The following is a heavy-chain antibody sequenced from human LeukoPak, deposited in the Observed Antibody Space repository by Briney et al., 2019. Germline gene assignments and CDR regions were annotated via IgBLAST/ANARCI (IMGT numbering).Heavy chain of an antibody. D-gene: IGHD5-12*01. Sequence: GGSLRLSCAASGFTFSTYGMHWVRQAPGKGPEWEAVISYDGSNKYYADSVKGRFTISIDNSKNTLYLQMNSLRPEDTAVYYCARDSQWLLDYWGQGTLVTVSS. CDR1: GFTFSTYG. J-gene: IGHJ4*02. CDR3: ARDSQWLLDY. CDR2: ISYDGSNK. V-gene: IGHV3-30*03.